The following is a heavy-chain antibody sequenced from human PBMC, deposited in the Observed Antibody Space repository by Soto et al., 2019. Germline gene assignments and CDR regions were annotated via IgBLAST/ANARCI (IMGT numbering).Heavy chain of an antibody. CDR2: IWSDGSNN. CDR3: ARGVHYYYYGMDV. Sequence: QVHLVESGGGVVQPGRSLRLSCAASGFSFSSYGMHWVRQAPGKGLEWVAVIWSDGSNNYYADSVKGKFTISRDNLKSTMYLQMDSLRADDTAVYYCARGVHYYYYGMDVWGQGTTVTVSS. J-gene: IGHJ6*02. V-gene: IGHV3-33*01. CDR1: GFSFSSYG.